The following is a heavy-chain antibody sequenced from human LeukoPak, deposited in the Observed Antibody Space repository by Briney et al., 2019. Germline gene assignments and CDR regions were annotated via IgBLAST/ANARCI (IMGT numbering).Heavy chain of an antibody. V-gene: IGHV3-23*01. Sequence: GGSLRLSCAASGFTFSSYAMSWVRQAPGKGLEWVSAISGSGGSTYYADSVKGRFTISRDNSKNTLYLRMNSLRAEDTAVYYCAKGSNYDSSGYYYSWGQGTLVTVSS. CDR3: AKGSNYDSSGYYYS. D-gene: IGHD3-22*01. CDR2: ISGSGGST. CDR1: GFTFSSYA. J-gene: IGHJ4*02.